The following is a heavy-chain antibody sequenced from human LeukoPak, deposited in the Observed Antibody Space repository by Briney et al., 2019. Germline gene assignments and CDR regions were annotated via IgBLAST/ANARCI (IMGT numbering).Heavy chain of an antibody. Sequence: ASVKVSCKASGYTFTGHYMHWVRQAPGQGLEWMGRINPNSGGTNYAQKFQGRVTMTRDTSISTAYMELSRLRSDDTAVYYCARLSGSIFGVVIGFDPWGQGTLVTVSS. J-gene: IGHJ5*02. CDR3: ARLSGSIFGVVIGFDP. CDR1: GYTFTGHY. V-gene: IGHV1-2*06. CDR2: INPNSGGT. D-gene: IGHD3-3*01.